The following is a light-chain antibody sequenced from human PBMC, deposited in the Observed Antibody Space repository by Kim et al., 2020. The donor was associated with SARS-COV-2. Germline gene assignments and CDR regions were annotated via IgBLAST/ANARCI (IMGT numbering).Light chain of an antibody. CDR2: GND. V-gene: IGLV1-40*01. J-gene: IGLJ1*01. CDR1: TSNIGAHYD. CDR3: QSYDNSLSTYV. Sequence: QRCTIACTGSTSNIGAHYDVHWYQQLPGTAPKLLIYGNDKRPSGVPDRFSGSKSGTSGSLAITGLQAEDEADYYCQSYDNSLSTYVFGAGTKVTVL.